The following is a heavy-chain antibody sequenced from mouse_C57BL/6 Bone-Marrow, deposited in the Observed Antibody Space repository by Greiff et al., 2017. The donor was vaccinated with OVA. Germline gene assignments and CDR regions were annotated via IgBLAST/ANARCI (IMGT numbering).Heavy chain of an antibody. CDR2: INPSTGGT. D-gene: IGHD2-3*01. CDR3: ASDGYYFY. Sequence: EVQLQQSGPELVKPGASVKISCKASGYSFTGYYMNWVKQSPEKSLEWIGEINPSTGGTTYNQKFKAKATLTVDKSSSTAYMQLKSLTSEDSAVYYCASDGYYFYWGQGTTLTVSS. J-gene: IGHJ2*01. V-gene: IGHV1-42*01. CDR1: GYSFTGYY.